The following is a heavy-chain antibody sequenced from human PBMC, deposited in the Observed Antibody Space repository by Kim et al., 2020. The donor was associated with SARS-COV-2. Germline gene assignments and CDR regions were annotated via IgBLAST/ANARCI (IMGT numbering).Heavy chain of an antibody. D-gene: IGHD2-15*01. J-gene: IGHJ4*02. CDR3: AKASCSGGSCYSPHPSWDY. V-gene: IGHV3-23*03. CDR1: GFTFSSYA. CDR2: IYSGGSST. Sequence: GGSLRLSCAASGFTFSSYAMSWVRQAPGKGLEWVSVIYSGGSSTYYADSVKGRFTISRDNSKNTLYLQMNSLRAEDTAVYYCAKASCSGGSCYSPHPSWDYWGQGTLVTVSS.